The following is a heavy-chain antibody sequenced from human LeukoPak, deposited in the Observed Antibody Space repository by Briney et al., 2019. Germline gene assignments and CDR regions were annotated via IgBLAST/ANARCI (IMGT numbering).Heavy chain of an antibody. CDR1: GFTFNNYA. V-gene: IGHV3-23*01. D-gene: IGHD2-2*01. CDR3: VRAAPRDCSPASCSLFDT. Sequence: GGSLRPSFAGPGFTFNNYAMSWVRGAPGKGLGGASPIMIGGDGKHYADSVKGRFTISRDRSESTLYLQMNGLRADDAAVYYCVRAAPRDCSPASCSLFDTWGQGTLVTVSS. J-gene: IGHJ4*02. CDR2: IMIGGDGK.